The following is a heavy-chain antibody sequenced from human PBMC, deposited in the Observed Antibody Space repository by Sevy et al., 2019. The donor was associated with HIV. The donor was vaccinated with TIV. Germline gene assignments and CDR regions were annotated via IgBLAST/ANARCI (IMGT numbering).Heavy chain of an antibody. Sequence: ASVKVSCKASGYTFTSYGISWVRQAPGQGLEWMGWISAYNGNTNYAQKLQGRVTMTTDTSTSTAYVELRSLRSDDTAVYYCARCSGWLPHCKVDYWGQGTLVTVSS. CDR2: ISAYNGNT. J-gene: IGHJ4*02. CDR3: ARCSGWLPHCKVDY. CDR1: GYTFTSYG. V-gene: IGHV1-18*04. D-gene: IGHD6-19*01.